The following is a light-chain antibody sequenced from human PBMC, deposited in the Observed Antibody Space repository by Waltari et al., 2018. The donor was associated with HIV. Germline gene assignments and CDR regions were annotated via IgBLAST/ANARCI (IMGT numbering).Light chain of an antibody. CDR3: QQYYSLPYT. Sequence: DIVMTQSPDSLAVSLGERATIHCKSSQTVLYSSNNKNYLTWYQQRPGQPPKVVIYWASTRESGVPDRFSGSGSGTDFTLTINSLQAEDVAVYYCQQYYSLPYTFGRGTKLEIK. J-gene: IGKJ2*01. CDR2: WAS. V-gene: IGKV4-1*01. CDR1: QTVLYSSNNKNY.